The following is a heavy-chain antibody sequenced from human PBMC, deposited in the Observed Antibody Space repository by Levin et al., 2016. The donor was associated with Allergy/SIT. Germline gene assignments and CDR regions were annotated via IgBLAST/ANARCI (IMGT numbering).Heavy chain of an antibody. D-gene: IGHD2-2*01. CDR2: IYPGDSDT. CDR3: ARILPYCSSTSCYGPWFDP. Sequence: GESLKISCKGSGYSFTSYWIGWVRQMPGKGLEWMGIIYPGDSDTRYSPSFQGQVTISADKSISTAYLQWSSLKASDTAMYYCARILPYCSSTSCYGPWFDPWGQGTLVTVSS. J-gene: IGHJ5*02. CDR1: GYSFTSYW. V-gene: IGHV5-51*01.